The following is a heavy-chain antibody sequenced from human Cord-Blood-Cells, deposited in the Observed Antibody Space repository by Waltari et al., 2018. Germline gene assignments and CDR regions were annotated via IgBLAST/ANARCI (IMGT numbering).Heavy chain of an antibody. CDR1: GGSFSGYS. CDR2: INHSGST. J-gene: IGHJ4*02. D-gene: IGHD1-26*01. Sequence: QVQLQQWGAELLKPSETLSLTCAVYGGSFSGYSWSWIRQPPAMGLEWIGEINHSGSTNYNPSLKSRVTISVDTSKNQFSLKLSSVTAADTAVYYCARSHGRRFSYVIVGATYYFDYWGQGTLVTVSS. CDR3: ARSHGRRFSYVIVGATYYFDY. V-gene: IGHV4-34*01.